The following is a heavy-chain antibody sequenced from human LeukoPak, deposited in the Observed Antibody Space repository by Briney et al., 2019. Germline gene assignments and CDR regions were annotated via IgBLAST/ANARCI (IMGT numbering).Heavy chain of an antibody. CDR3: AKGALYDFWSGYYNSPNYFDY. CDR2: IWYDGSNK. V-gene: IGHV3-33*06. CDR1: GFTFSSYG. Sequence: PGGSLRLSCAASGFTFSSYGMHWVRQAPGKGLEWVAVIWYDGSNKYYADSVKGRFTISRDNSKNTLYLQMNSLRAEDTAVYYCAKGALYDFWSGYYNSPNYFDYWGQETLVTVSS. J-gene: IGHJ4*02. D-gene: IGHD3-3*01.